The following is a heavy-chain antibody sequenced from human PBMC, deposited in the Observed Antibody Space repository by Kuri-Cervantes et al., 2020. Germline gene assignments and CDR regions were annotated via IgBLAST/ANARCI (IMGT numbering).Heavy chain of an antibody. CDR1: GFTFSSYA. CDR3: ARGLGQLGTSFDY. V-gene: IGHV3-23*01. Sequence: GGSLRLSCAASGFTFSSYAMSWVRQAPGKGLEWVSAISGSGGSTYYADSVKGRFTISRDNSKNTLYLQMNSLRVEDTAVYYCARGLGQLGTSFDYWGQGTLVTVSS. D-gene: IGHD7-27*01. J-gene: IGHJ4*02. CDR2: ISGSGGST.